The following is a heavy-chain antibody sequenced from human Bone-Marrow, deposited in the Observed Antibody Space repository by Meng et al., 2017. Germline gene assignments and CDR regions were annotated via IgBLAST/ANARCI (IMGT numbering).Heavy chain of an antibody. Sequence: ASVKVSCKASGYTFTSYYMHWLRQAPGQGLEWMGIINPSGGSTSYAQKFQGRVTMTRDTSTSTVYMELSSLRSEDTAVYYCARDSELRITAGNDSGSWSDFDYWGQGTLVTVSS. CDR2: INPSGGST. CDR3: ARDSELRITAGNDSGSWSDFDY. V-gene: IGHV1-46*01. J-gene: IGHJ4*02. CDR1: GYTFTSYY. D-gene: IGHD1-26*01.